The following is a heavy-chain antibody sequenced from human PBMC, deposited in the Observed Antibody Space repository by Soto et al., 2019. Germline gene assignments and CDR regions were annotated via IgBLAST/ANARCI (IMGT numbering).Heavy chain of an antibody. J-gene: IGHJ6*02. Sequence: SVKVSCKASGGTFSSYAISWVRQAPGQGLEWMGGIIPIFGTANYAQKFQGRVTITADESTSTAYMELSSLRSEDTAVYYCARTTMVRGVIIKGYYYYGMNVWGQGTTVTVSS. CDR2: IIPIFGTA. V-gene: IGHV1-69*13. D-gene: IGHD3-10*01. CDR3: ARTTMVRGVIIKGYYYYGMNV. CDR1: GGTFSSYA.